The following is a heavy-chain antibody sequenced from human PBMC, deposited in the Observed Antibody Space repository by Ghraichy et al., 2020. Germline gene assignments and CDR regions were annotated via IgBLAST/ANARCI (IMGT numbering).Heavy chain of an antibody. D-gene: IGHD3-10*01. CDR3: ARGGPLEAYGSSFDD. J-gene: IGHJ4*02. Sequence: ASVKVSCKSSDDSFSRYGFAWVRQAPGQGLEWMGWISAKNGHTKYAQKFQGRVTMTTDTSTRTVYMEMKSLRSDETAVYFCARGGPLEAYGSSFDDWGQGTLVIVSS. CDR1: DDSFSRYG. CDR2: ISAKNGHT. V-gene: IGHV1-18*01.